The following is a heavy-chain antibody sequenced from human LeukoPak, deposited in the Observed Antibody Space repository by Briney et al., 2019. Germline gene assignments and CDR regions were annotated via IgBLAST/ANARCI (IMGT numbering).Heavy chain of an antibody. D-gene: IGHD3-16*02. CDR3: ARALPSSSYQFDY. CDR1: GYSFTSYD. CDR2: MNPNSGNT. J-gene: IGHJ4*02. V-gene: IGHV1-8*01. Sequence: ASVKVSCKASGYSFTSYDINWVRQATGQGLEWMGWMNPNSGNTGYAQKFQGRVTMTRNTSISTAYMELSSLRSEDTAVYYCARALPSSSYQFDYWGQGTLVTVSS.